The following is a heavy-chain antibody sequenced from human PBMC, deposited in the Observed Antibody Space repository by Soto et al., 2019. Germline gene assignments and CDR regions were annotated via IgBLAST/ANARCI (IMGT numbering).Heavy chain of an antibody. CDR3: ARGEPGSCTSTTGPRYGMDV. D-gene: IGHD2-2*01. CDR2: INPRGGST. V-gene: IGHV1-46*01. Sequence: QVQLVQSGAEVRKPGASVTVSCKASGYTFVTYYMHWVRQAPGQGLEWMGIINPRGGSTNYAQKFQGRVTMTGDRSTSTVSLQLSSLRSEDTAVYYCARGEPGSCTSTTGPRYGMDVWGQGTTVTVSS. CDR1: GYTFVTYY. J-gene: IGHJ6*02.